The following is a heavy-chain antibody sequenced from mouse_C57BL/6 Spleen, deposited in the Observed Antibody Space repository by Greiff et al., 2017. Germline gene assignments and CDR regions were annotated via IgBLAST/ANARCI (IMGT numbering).Heavy chain of an antibody. V-gene: IGHV14-4*01. D-gene: IGHD2-5*01. CDR1: GFNIKDDY. CDR3: TAGSYYSNYWYFDV. Sequence: EVQLQQSGAELVRPGASVKLSCTASGFNIKDDYMHWVKQRPEQGLEWIGWIDPENGDTDYASKFQGKATITADTSSNTAYLQLSSLTSEDTAVYYCTAGSYYSNYWYFDVWGTGTTVTVSS. CDR2: IDPENGDT. J-gene: IGHJ1*03.